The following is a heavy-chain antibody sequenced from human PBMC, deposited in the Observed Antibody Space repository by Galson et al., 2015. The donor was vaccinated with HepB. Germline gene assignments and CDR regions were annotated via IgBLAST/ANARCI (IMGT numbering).Heavy chain of an antibody. Sequence: SLRLSCAASGFTFDGYAMHWVRQAPGKGLEWVSGISWNSGSIDYADSLKGRFTISRDNAKNSLYLQMKSLRAEDTALYYCAKDITGAVAGNLAFDIWGQGTMVTVSS. CDR3: AKDITGAVAGNLAFDI. V-gene: IGHV3-9*01. D-gene: IGHD6-19*01. CDR1: GFTFDGYA. J-gene: IGHJ3*02. CDR2: ISWNSGSI.